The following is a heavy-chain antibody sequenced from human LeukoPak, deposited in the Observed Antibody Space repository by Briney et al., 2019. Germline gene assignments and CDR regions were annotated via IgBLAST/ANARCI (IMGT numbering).Heavy chain of an antibody. CDR1: GGSISSYY. J-gene: IGHJ5*02. CDR3: AREGGYGLDGNWFDH. Sequence: SETLSLTCTVSGGSISSYYWSWIRQPPGKGLEWIGYIYYSGSTNYNPSLKSRVTISVDTSKNQFSLKLSSVTAADTAVYYCAREGGYGLDGNWFDHWGQGTLVTVSS. CDR2: IYYSGST. D-gene: IGHD1-1*01. V-gene: IGHV4-59*01.